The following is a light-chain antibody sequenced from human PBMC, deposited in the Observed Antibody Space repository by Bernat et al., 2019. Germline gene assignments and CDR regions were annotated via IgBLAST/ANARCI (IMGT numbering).Light chain of an antibody. J-gene: IGKJ4*01. CDR3: MQAIHTPPS. CDR2: LGS. CDR1: QSLLHSNGYNY. Sequence: DIVMTQSPLSLPVTPGEPASISCRSSQSLLHSNGYNYLDWYLQKPGQSPQLLIYLGSNRASGVPDRFSGSGSGTDFTLKISRVEAEDVGVYYCMQAIHTPPSFGGGTKVEIK. V-gene: IGKV2-28*01.